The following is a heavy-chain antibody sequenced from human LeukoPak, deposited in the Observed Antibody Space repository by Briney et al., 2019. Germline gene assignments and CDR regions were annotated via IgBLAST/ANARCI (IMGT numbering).Heavy chain of an antibody. V-gene: IGHV4-59*01. CDR3: ARGGVVGTMLRGINWFDP. J-gene: IGHJ5*02. CDR2: VYYSGST. D-gene: IGHD3-10*01. Sequence: SETLSLTCTVSGVPISNYYWNWIRQSPGKGLEWIGYVYYSGSTDYNPSLENRVTISVDTSRNQFSLELASVTAADTAMYYCARGGVVGTMLRGINWFDPWGQGTLVAVSS. CDR1: GVPISNYY.